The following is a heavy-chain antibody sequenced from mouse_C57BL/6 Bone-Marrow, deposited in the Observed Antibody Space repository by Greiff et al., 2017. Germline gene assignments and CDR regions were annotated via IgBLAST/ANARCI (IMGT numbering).Heavy chain of an antibody. CDR1: GYTFTSYW. CDR3: ARGTMVSDY. CDR2: IYPNSGST. Sequence: QVHVKQPGAELVKPGASVKLSCKASGYTFTSYWMHWVKQRPGQGLEWIGMIYPNSGSTNYNEKFKGKATLTADQSSSTAYRQLSSLTSDDSAVYYDARGTMVSDYGGQGTTLTVSA. D-gene: IGHD1-1*02. V-gene: IGHV1-64*01. J-gene: IGHJ2*01.